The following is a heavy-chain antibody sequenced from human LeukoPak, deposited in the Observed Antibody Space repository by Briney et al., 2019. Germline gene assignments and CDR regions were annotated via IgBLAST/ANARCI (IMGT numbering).Heavy chain of an antibody. D-gene: IGHD4/OR15-4a*01. CDR2: IIPIFGTA. Sequence: SVKVSCKASGGTFSSYAISWVRQAPGQGLEWMGGIIPIFGTANYAQKFQGRVTITADESTSTAYMELSSLRSEDTAVYYCARDPSLSRGSVLNTYYYYYGMDVWGQGTTVTVSS. J-gene: IGHJ6*02. CDR1: GGTFSSYA. V-gene: IGHV1-69*13. CDR3: ARDPSLSRGSVLNTYYYYYGMDV.